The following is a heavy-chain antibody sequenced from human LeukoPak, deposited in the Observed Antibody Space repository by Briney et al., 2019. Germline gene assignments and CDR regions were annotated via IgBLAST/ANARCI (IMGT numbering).Heavy chain of an antibody. D-gene: IGHD5-24*01. J-gene: IGHJ4*02. CDR3: ARNRGDGYNSGYFEY. CDR1: GGSISSYY. CDR2: IYTSGST. V-gene: IGHV4-4*07. Sequence: KSSETLSLTCTVSGGSISSYYWSWIRQPAGKGLEWIGRIYTSGSTAHNPSLKSRVTISVDTSKNQFSLKLSSVTAADTAVYYCARNRGDGYNSGYFEYWGQGTLVTVSS.